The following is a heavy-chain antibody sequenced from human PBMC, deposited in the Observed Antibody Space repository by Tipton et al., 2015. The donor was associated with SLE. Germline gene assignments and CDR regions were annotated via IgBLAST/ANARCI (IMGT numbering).Heavy chain of an antibody. V-gene: IGHV4-59*01. D-gene: IGHD1-26*01. CDR3: AREGLGTSYYYYMDV. CDR2: VYYTGSS. CDR1: DGSITTYH. Sequence: TLSLTCNVSDGSITTYHFNWLRQPPGKGLEWIGYVYYTGSSNYNPSLKSRVTMSVDTSKNQFSLKLSSVTAADTAVYYCAREGLGTSYYYYMDVWGKGTTVTVSS. J-gene: IGHJ6*03.